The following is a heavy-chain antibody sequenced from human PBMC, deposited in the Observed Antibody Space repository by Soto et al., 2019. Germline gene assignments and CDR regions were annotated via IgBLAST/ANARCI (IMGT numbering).Heavy chain of an antibody. D-gene: IGHD2-21*01. Sequence: ASVKVSCKASGGTFSSYAISWVRQAPGQGLEWMGGIIPIFGTANYAQKFQGRVTITADESTSTAYMELSSLRSEDTAVYYCARDPFRLMALNYYYYYGMDVWGQGTTVTVSS. V-gene: IGHV1-69*13. J-gene: IGHJ6*02. CDR3: ARDPFRLMALNYYYYYGMDV. CDR1: GGTFSSYA. CDR2: IIPIFGTA.